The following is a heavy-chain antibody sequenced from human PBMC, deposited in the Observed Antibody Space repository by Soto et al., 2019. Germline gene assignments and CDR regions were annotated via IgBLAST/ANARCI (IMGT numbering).Heavy chain of an antibody. CDR1: GYIFSDYG. Sequence: ASVKVSCKSSGYIFSDYGITWVRQAPGQGLEWMGWISAYNGNTDYAQKFQDRLTLATDTSTSTAYMELRSLRSDDTALYYCAGLVTSPDHLDFWGKGKMATV. V-gene: IGHV1-18*01. CDR3: AGLVTSPDHLDF. J-gene: IGHJ3*01. CDR2: ISAYNGNT. D-gene: IGHD3-9*01.